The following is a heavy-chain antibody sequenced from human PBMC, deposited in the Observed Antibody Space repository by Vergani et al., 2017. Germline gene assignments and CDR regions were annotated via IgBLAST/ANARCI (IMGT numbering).Heavy chain of an antibody. J-gene: IGHJ3*02. CDR1: GGSMESGGYY. CDR2: VFYSGDT. Sequence: QLQLQESGPGLVKPSQTLSLTCTVSGGSMESGGYYWTWIRQVPGKGLEWIGHVFYSGDTDYNPSLKSRVTISLETSKSQFTLKLDSVTAADTAVYYCAAPCPNFWSSYYALDIWGQGTMGTVCS. CDR3: AAPCPNFWSSYYALDI. V-gene: IGHV4-31*03. D-gene: IGHD3-3*01.